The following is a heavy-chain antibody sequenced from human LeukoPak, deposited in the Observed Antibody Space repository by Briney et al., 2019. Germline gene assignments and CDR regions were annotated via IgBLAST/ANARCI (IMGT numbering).Heavy chain of an antibody. V-gene: IGHV4-59*01. CDR1: GVSISTYY. J-gene: IGHJ4*02. CDR2: FSYSGGT. Sequence: PSETLSLTCSVSGVSISTYYWIWIRQPPAKGLEWMGFFSYSGGTKYNPSLKSRVTMSVDTSKNQFSLKLSSVTAADTAVYYCARMYSGTSYYFDYWGQGTLVTVSS. CDR3: ARMYSGTSYYFDY. D-gene: IGHD1-26*01.